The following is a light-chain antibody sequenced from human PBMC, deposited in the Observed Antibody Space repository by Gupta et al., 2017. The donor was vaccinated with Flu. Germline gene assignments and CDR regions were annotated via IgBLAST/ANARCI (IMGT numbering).Light chain of an antibody. V-gene: IGKV1-9*01. Sequence: PSFLSASVGDRVTITCRASLGISTYLAWYQQKPGKAPNLLIYGASTVQSGVPSRFSGSVSGAEFTLTISDLHPEDFATYYCQQVNYYPRTFGQGTKVEIK. CDR1: LGISTY. J-gene: IGKJ1*01. CDR2: GAS. CDR3: QQVNYYPRT.